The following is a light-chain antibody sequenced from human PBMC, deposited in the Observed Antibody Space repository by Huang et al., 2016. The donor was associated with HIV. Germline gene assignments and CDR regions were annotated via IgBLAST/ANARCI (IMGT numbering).Light chain of an antibody. CDR2: GAS. V-gene: IGKV3-20*01. CDR1: QSVSSSY. J-gene: IGKJ1*01. CDR3: QQYGSSVGT. Sequence: EIVLTQSPGPLSLSPGERATLSCRASQSVSSSYLAWYQQKPGQAPRLLIYGASSRATGIPDRFSGSGSGTDFTLTISRLEPEDFAVYYCQQYGSSVGTFGQGTKVEIK.